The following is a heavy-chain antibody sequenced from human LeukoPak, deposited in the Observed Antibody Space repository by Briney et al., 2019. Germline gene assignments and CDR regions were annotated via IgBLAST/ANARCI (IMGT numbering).Heavy chain of an antibody. J-gene: IGHJ6*03. CDR2: TRNKAESYET. Sequence: PGGSLRLSCAASGFRFSDHYINWVRQAPGKGLEWVGRTRNKAESYETEYAASVKGRFTISRDDSKKSLYLQMNSLKTEDTAVYYCSRESSIFWVVARSYMDVWGKGTTVTVSS. D-gene: IGHD3-3*01. V-gene: IGHV3-72*01. CDR3: SRESSIFWVVARSYMDV. CDR1: GFRFSDHY.